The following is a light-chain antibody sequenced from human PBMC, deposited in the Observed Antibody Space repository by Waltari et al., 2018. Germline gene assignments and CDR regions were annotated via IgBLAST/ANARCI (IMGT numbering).Light chain of an antibody. Sequence: DIQMTQSPSAMSASVGDRVTITCRASQRISNYLVWFQQKPGKVPQRLIYDASTLQNGVPSRFSGSGSGTLFTLTITSLQPVATYYCLQHSSYPFTFGGGTKVDIK. CDR1: QRISNY. J-gene: IGKJ4*01. V-gene: IGKV1-17*03. CDR2: DAS. CDR3: LQHSSYPFT.